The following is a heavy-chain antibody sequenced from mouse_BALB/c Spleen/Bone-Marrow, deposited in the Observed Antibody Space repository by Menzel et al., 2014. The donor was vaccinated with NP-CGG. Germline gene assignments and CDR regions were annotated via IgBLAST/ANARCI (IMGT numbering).Heavy chain of an antibody. Sequence: EVQLQQSGGGLVKPGGSLKLSCAASGFTFSSYTMSWVRHTPEKRLEWVATISSGGSYTYYPDSVKGRFTISRDNAKNTLYLQMSSLKSEDTAMYYCTRDGKGNYDYAMDYWGQGTSVTVSS. D-gene: IGHD2-1*01. V-gene: IGHV5-6-4*01. CDR1: GFTFSSYT. CDR3: TRDGKGNYDYAMDY. CDR2: ISSGGSYT. J-gene: IGHJ4*01.